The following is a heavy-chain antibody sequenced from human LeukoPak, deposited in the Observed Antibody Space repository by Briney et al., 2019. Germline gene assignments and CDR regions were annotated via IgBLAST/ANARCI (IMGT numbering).Heavy chain of an antibody. Sequence: PSETLSLTCTVSGGSISSGGYYWSWIRQHPGKGLEWIGYIYYSGSTYYNPSLKSRVTISVDTSKNQFSLKLSSVTAADTAVYYCARAAIVGVTIYFDYWGQGTLVTVSS. J-gene: IGHJ4*02. CDR1: GGSISSGGYY. CDR3: ARAAIVGVTIYFDY. D-gene: IGHD1-26*01. V-gene: IGHV4-31*03. CDR2: IYYSGST.